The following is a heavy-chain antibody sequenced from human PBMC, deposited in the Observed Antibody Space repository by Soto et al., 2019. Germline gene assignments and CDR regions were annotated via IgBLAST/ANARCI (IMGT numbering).Heavy chain of an antibody. Sequence: PGESLKSSCQASGYSFSFFWIAWVRQMAGTGLEWMGIIYPGDSNTIYSPSFQGQVSISADKSINTAYLQWTSLQASDTAMYYCARITASGLYYFGSWCQGTVVTVSS. CDR1: GYSFSFFW. V-gene: IGHV5-51*01. CDR3: ARITASGLYYFGS. CDR2: IYPGDSNT. D-gene: IGHD3-10*01. J-gene: IGHJ4*02.